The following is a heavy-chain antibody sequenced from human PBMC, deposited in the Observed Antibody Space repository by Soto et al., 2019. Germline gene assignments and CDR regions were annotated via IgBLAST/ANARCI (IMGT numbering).Heavy chain of an antibody. CDR3: ARGPRGYVYYHGMDV. J-gene: IGHJ6*02. Sequence: SETLSLTCIVSGGSISEKYWNWVRQPPGKGLEWIGLIFANGHTDYNPSLKSRVTMSVDASKNHFSLNLSSVTAADTAVYYCARGPRGYVYYHGMDVWGQGTTVTVSS. CDR1: GGSISEKY. V-gene: IGHV4-4*07. D-gene: IGHD3-10*01. CDR2: IFANGHT.